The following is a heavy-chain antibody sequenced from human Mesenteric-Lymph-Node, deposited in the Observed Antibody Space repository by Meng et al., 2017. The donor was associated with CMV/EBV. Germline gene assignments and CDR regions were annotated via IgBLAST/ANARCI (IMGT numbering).Heavy chain of an antibody. CDR1: GFTFSSYW. Sequence: GGSLRLSCAASGFTFSSYWMHWVRQAPGKGLDWVSYISSSSSTIYYADSVMGRFTISRDNAKNSLYLQMNSLRAEDTAVYYCAREGRSGSYRPTNYYYYGMDVWGQGTTVTVSS. D-gene: IGHD1-26*01. CDR2: ISSSSSTI. CDR3: AREGRSGSYRPTNYYYYGMDV. J-gene: IGHJ6*02. V-gene: IGHV3-48*04.